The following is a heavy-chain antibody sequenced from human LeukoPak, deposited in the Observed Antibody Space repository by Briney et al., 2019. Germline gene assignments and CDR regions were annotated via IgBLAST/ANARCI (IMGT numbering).Heavy chain of an antibody. V-gene: IGHV4-30-2*01. CDR3: AIYYDILTGSKFPSRKRSYFDY. J-gene: IGHJ4*02. CDR2: IYHSGST. CDR1: GGSISSGGYS. D-gene: IGHD3-9*01. Sequence: SQTLSLTCAVSGGSISSGGYSWSWIRQPPGKGLEWIGYIYHSGSTYYNPSLKSRVTISVDRSKNQFSLKLSSVTAADTAVYYCAIYYDILTGSKFPSRKRSYFDYWGQGTLVTVSS.